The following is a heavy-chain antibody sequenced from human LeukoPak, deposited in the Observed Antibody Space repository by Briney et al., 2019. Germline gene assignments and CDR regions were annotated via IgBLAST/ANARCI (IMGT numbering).Heavy chain of an antibody. CDR1: GFTVSSTY. J-gene: IGHJ1*01. CDR3: ASEGGVKYCSAGSCSLEH. CDR2: IYRVDIT. D-gene: IGHD2-15*01. V-gene: IGHV3-66*02. Sequence: PGGSLRLSCAASGFTVSSTYMTWVRQAPGKGLEWVSLIYRVDITNHADSVKGRFTISRGTAKNTLYLQMSSLSAEDTAIYYCASEGGVKYCSAGSCSLEHWGQGTLVTVSS.